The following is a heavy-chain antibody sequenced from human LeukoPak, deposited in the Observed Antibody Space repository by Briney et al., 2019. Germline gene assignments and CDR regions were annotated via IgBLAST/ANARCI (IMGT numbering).Heavy chain of an antibody. CDR3: ARPHRYCSSTSCYGHPLDY. CDR1: GYTFTSYY. D-gene: IGHD2-2*01. J-gene: IGHJ4*02. V-gene: IGHV1-46*01. CDR2: INPSGGST. Sequence: ASVKVSCKAFGYTFTSYYMHWVRQAPGQGLEWMGIINPSGGSTSYAQKFQGRVTMTRDTSTSTVYMELSSLRSEDTAVYYCARPHRYCSSTSCYGHPLDYWGQGTLVTVSS.